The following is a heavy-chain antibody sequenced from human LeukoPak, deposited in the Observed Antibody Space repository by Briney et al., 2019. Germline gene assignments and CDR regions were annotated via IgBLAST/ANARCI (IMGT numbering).Heavy chain of an antibody. CDR1: GGSVSSGSYY. V-gene: IGHV4-31*03. D-gene: IGHD1-26*01. CDR3: ARGLGVGSYELDY. CDR2: IYYSGST. J-gene: IGHJ4*02. Sequence: SETLSLTCTVSGGSVSSGSYYWSWIRQPPGKGLEWIGYIYYSGSTYYNPSLKSRVTISVDTSKNQFSLKLSSVTAADTAVYYCARGLGVGSYELDYWGQGTLVTVSS.